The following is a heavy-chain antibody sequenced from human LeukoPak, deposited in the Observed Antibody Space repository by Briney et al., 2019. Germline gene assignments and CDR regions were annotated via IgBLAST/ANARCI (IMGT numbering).Heavy chain of an antibody. V-gene: IGHV3-21*01. D-gene: IGHD6-6*01. Sequence: GGSLRLSCTASGFTLRRYSFNWVRQPPGKGLDWVSTISSGSDYIYYADSVRGRFTIFRDNAENSLYLQMNSLRAEDTAVYYCTRDLSLAAPQGFDYWGQGTLVTVSS. CDR3: TRDLSLAAPQGFDY. J-gene: IGHJ4*02. CDR1: GFTLRRYS. CDR2: ISSGSDYI.